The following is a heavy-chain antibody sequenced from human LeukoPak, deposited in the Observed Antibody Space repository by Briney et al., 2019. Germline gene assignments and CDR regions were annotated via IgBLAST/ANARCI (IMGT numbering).Heavy chain of an antibody. Sequence: GGSLRLSCAASGFTFSDSNMNWVRQAPGKGLEWVSSITSSSNYIYYADSVKGRFTISRDNAKNSLYLRMNSLRAEDTAVYYCARDKPQWLATPDYWGQGTLVTVSS. CDR1: GFTFSDSN. D-gene: IGHD6-19*01. CDR3: ARDKPQWLATPDY. CDR2: ITSSSNYI. J-gene: IGHJ4*02. V-gene: IGHV3-21*01.